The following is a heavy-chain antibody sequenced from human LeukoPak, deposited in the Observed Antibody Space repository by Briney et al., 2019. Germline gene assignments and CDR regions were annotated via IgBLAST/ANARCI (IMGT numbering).Heavy chain of an antibody. CDR2: MHYNGSA. Sequence: PSETLSLTCTVSGGSISRHFWSWIRQPPGKGLEWIGFMHYNGSAKYNPSLKSRVTISEDTSKNQLSLKLRSATAADTAVYYCARDGGLDLFYWYFDLWGRGTLVTVSS. J-gene: IGHJ2*01. CDR1: GGSISRHF. V-gene: IGHV4-59*11. CDR3: ARDGGLDLFYWYFDL. D-gene: IGHD6-19*01.